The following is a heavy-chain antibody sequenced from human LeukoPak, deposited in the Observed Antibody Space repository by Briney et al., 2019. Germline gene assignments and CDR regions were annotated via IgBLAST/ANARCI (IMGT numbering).Heavy chain of an antibody. J-gene: IGHJ4*02. CDR1: GFTFRSYA. V-gene: IGHV3-30*04. CDR3: ARDSYGTHFDY. Sequence: GGALRLSWAAYGFTFRSYAMHWVRQAPGKGLEWVAVISYDGSNKYYADSVKGRFTISRDNSKNTLYLQMNSLRAEDTAVYYCARDSYGTHFDYWGQGTLVTVSS. D-gene: IGHD3-10*01. CDR2: ISYDGSNK.